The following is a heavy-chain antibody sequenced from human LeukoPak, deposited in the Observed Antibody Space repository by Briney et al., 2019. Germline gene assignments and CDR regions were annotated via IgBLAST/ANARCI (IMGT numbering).Heavy chain of an antibody. V-gene: IGHV4-4*07. D-gene: IGHD3-10*01. J-gene: IGHJ4*02. CDR3: AREIYGSGSHYFDY. CDR1: GGSISSYD. CDR2: IYISGNT. Sequence: SETLSLTCTVSGGSISSYDWSWIRQPAGKGLEWIGRIYISGNTYYNSSLKSRVTMSVDTSKNQLSLKLSSVSAADTAVYYCAREIYGSGSHYFDYWGQGTLVTVSS.